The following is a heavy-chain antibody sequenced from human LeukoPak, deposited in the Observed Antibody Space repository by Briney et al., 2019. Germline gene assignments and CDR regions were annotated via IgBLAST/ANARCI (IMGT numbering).Heavy chain of an antibody. V-gene: IGHV3-23*01. Sequence: GGSLRLSCAASGFTFSSYAMSWVRQAPGKGLEWVSAISGSGGSTYYADSAKGRFTISRDNSKNTLYLQMNSLRAEDTAVYYCAKSPTGIVVVPAAHNWFDPWGQGTLVTVSS. D-gene: IGHD2-2*01. CDR1: GFTFSSYA. CDR3: AKSPTGIVVVPAAHNWFDP. CDR2: ISGSGGST. J-gene: IGHJ5*02.